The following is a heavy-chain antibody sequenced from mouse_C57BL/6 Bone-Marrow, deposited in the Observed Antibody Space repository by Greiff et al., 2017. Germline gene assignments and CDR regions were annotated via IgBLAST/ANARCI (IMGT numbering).Heavy chain of an antibody. V-gene: IGHV1-55*01. CDR3: VCVSPDYGSTYWYFDV. D-gene: IGHD1-1*01. CDR2: IYPGSGST. CDR1: GYTFTSYW. Sequence: VQLQQPGAELVKPGASVKMSCKASGYTFTSYWITWVKQRPGQGLEWIGDIYPGSGSTNYNEKFKSKATLTVDTSSSAAYMQLSSLTSEDSAVYYCVCVSPDYGSTYWYFDVWGKGTTVTVSS. J-gene: IGHJ1*03.